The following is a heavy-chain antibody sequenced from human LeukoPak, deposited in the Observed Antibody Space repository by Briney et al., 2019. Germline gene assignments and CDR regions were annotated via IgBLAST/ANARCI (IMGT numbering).Heavy chain of an antibody. J-gene: IGHJ4*02. CDR1: GFTFSTYW. D-gene: IGHD1-26*01. V-gene: IGHV3-48*02. CDR2: ISGGSDSI. CDR3: ARDRPPVGAIDY. Sequence: PGGSLRLSCVASGFTFSTYWMSWVRQAPGEGLEWVSYISGGSDSIYYADSVKGRFTISRDNAKNSLYLQMNSLRDEDTAVYFCARDRPPVGAIDYWGQGTLVTVSS.